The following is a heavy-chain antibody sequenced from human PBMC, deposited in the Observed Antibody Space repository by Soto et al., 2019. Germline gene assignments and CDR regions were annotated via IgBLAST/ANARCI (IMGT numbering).Heavy chain of an antibody. CDR3: ARTIDAASSSLHDDYYYGMDV. J-gene: IGHJ6*02. Sequence: QVQLVQSGAEVKKPGSSVKVSCKASGGTFSSYAISWVRQAPGQGLEWMGGIIPIFGTANYAQKFQGRVTITADESTSTAYMELSSLRSEDTAVYYCARTIDAASSSLHDDYYYGMDVWGQGTTVTVS. CDR2: IIPIFGTA. D-gene: IGHD6-13*01. V-gene: IGHV1-69*01. CDR1: GGTFSSYA.